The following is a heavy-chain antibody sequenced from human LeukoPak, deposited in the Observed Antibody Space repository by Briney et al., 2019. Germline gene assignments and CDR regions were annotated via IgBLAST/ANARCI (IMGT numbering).Heavy chain of an antibody. CDR1: GGSISSSSYY. V-gene: IGHV4-39*01. CDR2: IYYSGST. CDR3: ARHGCDFWSGPPFDY. J-gene: IGHJ4*02. Sequence: PSETLSLTCTVSGGSISSSSYYWGWIRQPPGTGLEWIGSIYYSGSTYYNPSLKSRVTISVDTSKNQFSLKLSSVTAADTAVYYCARHGCDFWSGPPFDYWGQGTLVTVSS. D-gene: IGHD3-3*01.